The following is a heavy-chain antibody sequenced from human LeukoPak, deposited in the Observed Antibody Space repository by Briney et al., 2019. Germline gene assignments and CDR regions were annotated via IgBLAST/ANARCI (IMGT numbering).Heavy chain of an antibody. CDR2: IHYTGST. CDR1: GGSISSYY. J-gene: IGHJ4*02. V-gene: IGHV4-59*01. D-gene: IGHD3-10*01. CDR3: ARGGYYGSGSPTTFDY. Sequence: PSETLSLTCTVSGGSISSYYWSWIRQSPGKGLECIGYIHYTGSTNYNPSLKSRVTISVETSKNQFSLKLKSVTAADTAVYYCARGGYYGSGSPTTFDYWGQGTLVTVSS.